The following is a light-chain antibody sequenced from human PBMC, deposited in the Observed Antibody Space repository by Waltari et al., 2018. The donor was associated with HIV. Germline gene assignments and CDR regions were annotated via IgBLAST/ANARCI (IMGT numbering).Light chain of an antibody. CDR3: LLSYSGARGV. Sequence: QALVTQEPSLTVSPGVTVTPTCGSSSGAVTSGHYPYRFQQKPGQAPRTLICDISNKHSWSHARFSGSLFGGKAALTLSCAQPEDEAEYYCLLSYSGARGVFGGGTKLTVL. V-gene: IGLV7-46*01. CDR2: DIS. J-gene: IGLJ2*01. CDR1: SGAVTSGHY.